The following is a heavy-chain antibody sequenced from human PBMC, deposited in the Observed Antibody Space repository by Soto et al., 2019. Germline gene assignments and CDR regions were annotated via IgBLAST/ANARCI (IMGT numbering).Heavy chain of an antibody. D-gene: IGHD6-13*01. CDR1: GYTFSNYG. J-gene: IGHJ1*01. V-gene: IGHV1-18*01. CDR3: ARGGSTWSAEYYQH. Sequence: QFHLVQSGAEVKKPGASVKVSCKTSGYTFSNYGISWVRQAPGQGPQWMGWISCYNGDTKYAQTLQGRVTMTTDTSTSTAYMELRSLRSDDTAVYYCARGGSTWSAEYYQHWGQGTVVIVS. CDR2: ISCYNGDT.